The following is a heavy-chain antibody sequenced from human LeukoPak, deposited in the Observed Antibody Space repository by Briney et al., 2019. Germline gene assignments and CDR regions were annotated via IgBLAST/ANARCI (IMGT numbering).Heavy chain of an antibody. J-gene: IGHJ5*02. CDR3: AKDATAGYSSGCSA. D-gene: IGHD6-19*01. CDR2: ISYDGSNK. CDR1: GFTFSSYG. V-gene: IGHV3-30*18. Sequence: PGGSLRLSCAASGFTFSSYGMHWVRQAPGRGLEWVAVISYDGSNKYYADSVKGRFTISRDNSKNTLYLQMNSLGAEDTAVYYCAKDATAGYSSGCSAWGQGTLVTVSS.